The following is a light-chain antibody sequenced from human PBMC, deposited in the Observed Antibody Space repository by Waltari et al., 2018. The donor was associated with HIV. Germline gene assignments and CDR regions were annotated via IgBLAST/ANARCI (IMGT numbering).Light chain of an antibody. CDR1: KLGDKY. J-gene: IGLJ2*01. V-gene: IGLV3-1*01. CDR3: QAWDSSTVV. Sequence: YELTQPPPVSVSPGQTASIPCTGDKLGDKYACWYQQKPGQSPVVVIYQDSKRPSGIPERFSGSNSGNTATLTISGTQAMDEADYYCQAWDSSTVVFGGGTKLTVL. CDR2: QDS.